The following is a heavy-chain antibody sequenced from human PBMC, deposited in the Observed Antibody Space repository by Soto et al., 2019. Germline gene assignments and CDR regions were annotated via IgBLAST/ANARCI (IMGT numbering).Heavy chain of an antibody. J-gene: IGHJ5*02. CDR3: ARGIAASKRFDP. CDR1: GGSISSSSYY. CDR2: IYYSGGT. V-gene: IGHV4-39*01. Sequence: SETLSLTCTVSGGSISSSSYYWGWIRQPPGKGLEWIGSIYYSGGTYYNPSLKSRVTISVDTSKNQFSLKLSSVTAADTAVYYCARGIAASKRFDPWGQGTLVTVSS. D-gene: IGHD2-2*01.